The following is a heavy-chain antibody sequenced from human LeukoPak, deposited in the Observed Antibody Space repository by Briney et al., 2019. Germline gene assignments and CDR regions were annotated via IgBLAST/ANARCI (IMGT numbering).Heavy chain of an antibody. Sequence: GGSLRLSCAASGFTLNSYWMHWVRQAPGKGLVWVSRIDEDGKTMDYADSVKGRFTISRDNAKDTLYLQMSSLRDEDTAVYYCVSDLCGGDDQWGRGTLVTVSS. CDR2: IDEDGKTM. D-gene: IGHD3-3*01. CDR1: GFTLNSYW. J-gene: IGHJ5*02. CDR3: VSDLCGGDDQ. V-gene: IGHV3-74*01.